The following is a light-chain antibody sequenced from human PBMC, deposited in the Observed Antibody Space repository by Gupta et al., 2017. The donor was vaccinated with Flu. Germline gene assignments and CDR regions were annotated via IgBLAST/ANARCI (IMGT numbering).Light chain of an antibody. J-gene: IGLJ2*01. CDR2: GNS. CDR1: NSSVGARYD. Sequence: QSLLTQPPSVSGAPGQRVTISCTRSNSSVGARYDVHWYQRLPGTAPKLLIFGNSNRPSGVPDRFSGSKSGTSASLAITGLQAEDEADDYCQSSDSSLSGWVFGGGTKLTVL. V-gene: IGLV1-40*01. CDR3: QSSDSSLSGWV.